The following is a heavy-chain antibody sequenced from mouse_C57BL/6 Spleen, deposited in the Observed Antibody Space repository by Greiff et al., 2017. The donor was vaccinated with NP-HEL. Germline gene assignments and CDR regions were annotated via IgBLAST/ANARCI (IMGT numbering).Heavy chain of an antibody. CDR3: ARDGDYGSGGFAY. Sequence: EVHLVESEGGLVQPGSSMKLSCTASGFTFSDYYMAWVRQVPEKGLEWVANINYDGSSTYYLDSLKSRFIISRDNAKNILYLQMSSLKSEDTATYYCARDGDYGSGGFAYWGQGTLVTVSA. CDR1: GFTFSDYY. D-gene: IGHD1-1*01. CDR2: INYDGSST. V-gene: IGHV5-16*01. J-gene: IGHJ3*01.